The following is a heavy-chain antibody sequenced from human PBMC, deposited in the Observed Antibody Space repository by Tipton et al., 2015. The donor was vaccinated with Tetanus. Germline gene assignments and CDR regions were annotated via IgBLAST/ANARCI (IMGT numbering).Heavy chain of an antibody. CDR1: GFRFSYSG. J-gene: IGHJ4*02. CDR2: IPFDGRNE. CDR3: AKEFQRARIRFFDS. Sequence: SLRLSCAASGFRFSYSGMHWVRQAPGKGLEWVAVIPFDGRNERYADSVKGRFIISRDNSKNTLYLQMNSLRPEDTAVYYCAKEFQRARIRFFDSWRQGSQVTASS. D-gene: IGHD2-15*01. V-gene: IGHV3-30*18.